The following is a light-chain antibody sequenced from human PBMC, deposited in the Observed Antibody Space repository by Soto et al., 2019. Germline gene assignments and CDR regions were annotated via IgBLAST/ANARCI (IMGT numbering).Light chain of an antibody. Sequence: EIVLTQSPATLSLSPGERATLSCRASQSVASYLAWYQQKPGQAPRLLIYDASIRATGIPARFSGSGSGTDFTLTISSLEPEDSAIYYCQERSNWPPLTFGGGTKVEMK. CDR2: DAS. CDR1: QSVASY. J-gene: IGKJ4*01. V-gene: IGKV3-11*01. CDR3: QERSNWPPLT.